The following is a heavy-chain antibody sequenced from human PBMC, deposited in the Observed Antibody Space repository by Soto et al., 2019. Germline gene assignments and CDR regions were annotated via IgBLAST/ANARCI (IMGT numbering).Heavy chain of an antibody. J-gene: IGHJ5*02. CDR2: ISGSGLTI. V-gene: IGHV3-48*03. D-gene: IGHD5-12*01. Sequence: PGGSLRLSCAASGFIFSDYEINWVRQAPGKGLEWVSYISGSGLTIYYADSVKGRFTISRDNAKNLLYLQMNSLGVEDTAVYYCARGPYRNTYNWFDSWGQGTLVTVSS. CDR1: GFIFSDYE. CDR3: ARGPYRNTYNWFDS.